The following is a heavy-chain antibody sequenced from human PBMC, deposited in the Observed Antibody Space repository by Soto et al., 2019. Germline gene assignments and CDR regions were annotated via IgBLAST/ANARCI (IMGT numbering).Heavy chain of an antibody. CDR3: ARDRAVSYFDY. D-gene: IGHD3-10*01. J-gene: IGHJ4*02. CDR1: GGSISSYY. CDR2: IYYSGST. V-gene: IGHV4-59*01. Sequence: SETLSLTCTVSGGSISSYYWSWIRQPPGKGLEWIGYIYYSGSTNYNPSLKSRVTISVDTSKNQFSLKLSSVTAADTAVYYCARDRAVSYFDYWGRGTLVTVSS.